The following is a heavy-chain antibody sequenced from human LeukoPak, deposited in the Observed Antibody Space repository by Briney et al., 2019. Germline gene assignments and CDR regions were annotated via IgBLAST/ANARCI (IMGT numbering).Heavy chain of an antibody. D-gene: IGHD6-13*01. CDR2: IIPILGIA. V-gene: IGHV1-69*04. J-gene: IGHJ4*02. CDR3: ARGIAAACEKQFDY. CDR1: GGTFSSYA. Sequence: SVKVSCKASGGTFSSYAISWVRQAPGQGLEWMGRIIPILGIANYAQKFQGRVTITADKSTSTAYMELSSLRSEDTAVYYCARGIAAACEKQFDYWGQGTLVTVSS.